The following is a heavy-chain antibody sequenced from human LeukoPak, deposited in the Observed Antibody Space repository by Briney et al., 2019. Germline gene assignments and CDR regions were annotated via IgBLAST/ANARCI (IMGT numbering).Heavy chain of an antibody. CDR2: ISYDGSNK. J-gene: IGHJ4*02. CDR1: GFTFSSYA. CDR3: ARVSRGLLLWFGELSE. V-gene: IGHV3-30-3*01. Sequence: GGSLRLSCAASGFTFSSYAMHWVRQAPGKGLEWVAVISYDGSNKYYADSVKGRFTISRDNSKNTLYLQMNSLRAEDTAVYYCARVSRGLLLWFGELSEWGQGTLDTVSS. D-gene: IGHD3-10*01.